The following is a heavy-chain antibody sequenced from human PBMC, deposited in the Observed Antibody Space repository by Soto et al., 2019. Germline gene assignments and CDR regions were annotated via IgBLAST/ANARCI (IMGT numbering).Heavy chain of an antibody. Sequence: EASVKVSCKASGYTFTSYAMQWVRQAPGQRLEWMGWINAGNGNTKYSQKFQGRVTITRDTSASTAYMELSSLRSEDTAVYYCARFVARVPDAFDIWGQGTMITVSS. J-gene: IGHJ3*02. V-gene: IGHV1-3*01. CDR2: INAGNGNT. CDR1: GYTFTSYA. D-gene: IGHD2-15*01. CDR3: ARFVARVPDAFDI.